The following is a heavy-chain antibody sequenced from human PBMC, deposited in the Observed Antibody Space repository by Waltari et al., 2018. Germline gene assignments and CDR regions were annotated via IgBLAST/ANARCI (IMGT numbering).Heavy chain of an antibody. Sequence: QVQLVQSGAEVKKPGASVKVSCKASGYTFTGYYMHWVRQAPGQGLEWMGWINPNSGGTNYAQKFQGRVTMTRDTSISTAYMELSRLRSDDTAVYYCARTPPNYYDSSGYSDYWGQGTLVTVSS. CDR3: ARTPPNYYDSSGYSDY. CDR2: INPNSGGT. J-gene: IGHJ4*02. D-gene: IGHD3-22*01. V-gene: IGHV1-2*02. CDR1: GYTFTGYY.